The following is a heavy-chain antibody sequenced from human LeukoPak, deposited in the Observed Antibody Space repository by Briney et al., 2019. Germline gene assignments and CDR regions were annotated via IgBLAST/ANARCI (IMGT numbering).Heavy chain of an antibody. V-gene: IGHV3-23*01. CDR3: AKDRPNYYDSSGHYYRRDGDS. J-gene: IGHJ5*01. CDR2: ISGSGSLT. D-gene: IGHD3-22*01. Sequence: GGSLRLSCAASGFTFSTYAMSWVRQAPGKGLECVSSISGSGSLTYYAGSVKGRFTISRDNSKNTLYLQLDSLRVEDTAVYYCAKDRPNYYDSSGHYYRRDGDSWGQGTLVTVSS. CDR1: GFTFSTYA.